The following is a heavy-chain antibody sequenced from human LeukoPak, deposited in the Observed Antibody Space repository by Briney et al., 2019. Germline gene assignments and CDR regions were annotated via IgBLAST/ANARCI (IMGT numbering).Heavy chain of an antibody. CDR1: GDTFTNYG. Sequence: GASVKVSCKASGDTFTNYGISWVRQAPGQGLEWIGSTFQGSTFHYNPSLTSRVTISVDTFKNVLSLKLASVTAADTAVYFCAKGFSSYACFDSWGQGTLVTVSS. CDR3: AKGFSSYACFDS. CDR2: TFQGSTF. D-gene: IGHD3-16*01. J-gene: IGHJ5*01. V-gene: IGHV1-18*01.